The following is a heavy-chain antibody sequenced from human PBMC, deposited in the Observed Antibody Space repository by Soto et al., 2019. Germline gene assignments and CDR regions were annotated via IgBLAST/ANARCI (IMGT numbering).Heavy chain of an antibody. D-gene: IGHD4-17*01. CDR3: ARDPPFSGILRGTPLMDV. CDR1: GYSFTTHG. Sequence: ASVKVSCKASGYSFTTHGISWVRRAPGHGLERMGWISAYNADTHYVQRFQGRLTMTTDTSTSTAYMELRSLTSDDTAVYYCARDPPFSGILRGTPLMDVWGQGTTVTV. J-gene: IGHJ6*02. V-gene: IGHV1-18*04. CDR2: ISAYNADT.